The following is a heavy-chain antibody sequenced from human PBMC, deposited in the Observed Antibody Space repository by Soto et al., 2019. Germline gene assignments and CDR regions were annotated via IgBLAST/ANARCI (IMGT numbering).Heavy chain of an antibody. CDR3: ARTLGYCSGGSCYSVDYYYYGMDV. J-gene: IGHJ6*02. CDR2: MNPNSGNT. Sequence: GASVKVSCKASGYTFTSYDINWVRQATGQGLEWMGWMNPNSGNTGYAQKFQGRVTMTRNTSISTAYMGLSSLRSEDTAVYYCARTLGYCSGGSCYSVDYYYYGMDVWGQGTTVTVSS. CDR1: GYTFTSYD. V-gene: IGHV1-8*01. D-gene: IGHD2-15*01.